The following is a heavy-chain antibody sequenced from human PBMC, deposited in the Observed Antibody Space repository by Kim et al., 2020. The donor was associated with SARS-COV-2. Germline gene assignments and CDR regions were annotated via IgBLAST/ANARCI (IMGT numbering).Heavy chain of an antibody. V-gene: IGHV1-69*13. J-gene: IGHJ4*02. CDR3: ARDRMVRGVIIQKGPFDY. CDR2: IIPIFGTA. D-gene: IGHD3-10*01. CDR1: GGTFSSYA. Sequence: SVKVSCKASGGTFSSYAISWVRQAPGQGLEWMGGIIPIFGTANYAQKFQGRVTITADESTSTAYMELSSLRSEDTAVYYCARDRMVRGVIIQKGPFDYWGQGTLVTVSS.